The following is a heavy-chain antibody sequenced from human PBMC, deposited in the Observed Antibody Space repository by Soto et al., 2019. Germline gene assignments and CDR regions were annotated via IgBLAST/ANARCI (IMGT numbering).Heavy chain of an antibody. Sequence: SLRLSCAASGFTFSSYWMSWVRQAPGKGLEWVANIKQDGSEKYYVDSVKGRFTISRDNAKNSLYLQMNSLRAEDTAVYYCARGRITGYYDSSDPRNAFDIWGQGTMVTVSS. V-gene: IGHV3-7*03. J-gene: IGHJ3*02. CDR2: IKQDGSEK. CDR1: GFTFSSYW. D-gene: IGHD3-22*01. CDR3: ARGRITGYYDSSDPRNAFDI.